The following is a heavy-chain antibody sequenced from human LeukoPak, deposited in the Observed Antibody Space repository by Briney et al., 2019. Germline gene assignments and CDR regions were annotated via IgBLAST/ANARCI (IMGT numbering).Heavy chain of an antibody. V-gene: IGHV3-53*05. Sequence: AGGSLRLSCAASGFIVSDNYMSWVRQAPGKGLEWVSVIYIDDSDGKTYYAASVKGRFTISRDNSKNTVYLQMISLRAEDTAVYYCARAPPGASGGYFDYWGQGTQVTVSS. D-gene: IGHD2-8*02. CDR3: ARAPPGASGGYFDY. CDR2: IYIDDSDGKT. J-gene: IGHJ4*02. CDR1: GFIVSDNY.